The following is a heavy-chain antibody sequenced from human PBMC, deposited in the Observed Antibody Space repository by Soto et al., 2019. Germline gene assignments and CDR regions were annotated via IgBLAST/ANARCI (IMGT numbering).Heavy chain of an antibody. J-gene: IGHJ5*02. CDR3: AKDLRPAYDP. D-gene: IGHD3-16*01. Sequence: EVQLLESVGGLVQPGGSLRRSCAASGFTFSNYCMSWVRQAPGTGLECVSGISGHGDTTYYADAVKGRFTISRDNSKNTLYLQMNSLRAEDTALYYCAKDLRPAYDPWGQGTLVTVSS. V-gene: IGHV3-23*01. CDR1: GFTFSNYC. CDR2: ISGHGDTT.